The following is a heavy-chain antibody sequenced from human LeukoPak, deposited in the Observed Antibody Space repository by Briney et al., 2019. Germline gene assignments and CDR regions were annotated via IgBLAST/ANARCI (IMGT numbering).Heavy chain of an antibody. D-gene: IGHD3-22*01. V-gene: IGHV3-74*01. CDR2: INSDGSST. J-gene: IGHJ4*02. CDR3: AKDGYYYDSSGYIY. CDR1: GFSFSSSW. Sequence: GGSLRLSCAASGFSFSSSWMYWVRQAPGKGLVWVSRINSDGSSTSYADSVKGRFTISRDNSKNTLYLQMNSLRAEDTAVYYCAKDGYYYDSSGYIYWGQGTLVTVSS.